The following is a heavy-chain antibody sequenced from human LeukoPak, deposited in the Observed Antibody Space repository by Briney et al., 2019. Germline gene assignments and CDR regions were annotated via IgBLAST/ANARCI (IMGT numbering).Heavy chain of an antibody. CDR2: INPSGRT. CDR1: GGSCNGYY. Sequence: SETLSLTCAVYGGSCNGYYWNWIRQPPGKGLEWIGEINPSGRTNYSPSLKSRVTMSVDTSKNQLSLKLSSVTAADTAVSYCARSLINDAFDIWGPGTMVTVSS. J-gene: IGHJ3*02. CDR3: ARSLINDAFDI. D-gene: IGHD3-16*01. V-gene: IGHV4-34*01.